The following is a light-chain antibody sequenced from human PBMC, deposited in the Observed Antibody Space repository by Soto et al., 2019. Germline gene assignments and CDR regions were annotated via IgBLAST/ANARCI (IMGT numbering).Light chain of an antibody. CDR3: CSYAGNYKDV. V-gene: IGLV2-11*01. CDR1: SSDVGGYNY. J-gene: IGLJ1*01. Sequence: QSALTQPRSVSGSPGQSVTISCTGTSSDVGGYNYVSWYQQHPGKAPKLTIYAVSERPSGVPDRFSGSKSGNTASLTISGLQAQDEAAYYCCSYAGNYKDVLGNGTKVTVL. CDR2: AVS.